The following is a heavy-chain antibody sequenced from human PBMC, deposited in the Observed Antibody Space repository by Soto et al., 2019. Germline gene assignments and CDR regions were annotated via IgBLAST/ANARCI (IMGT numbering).Heavy chain of an antibody. D-gene: IGHD6-19*01. CDR1: AGSVSSGSYY. CDR2: IYYSGSA. V-gene: IGHV4-61*01. Sequence: PSETLSLTCTVSAGSVSSGSYYLSWIRQPPGKGLEWIGYIYYSGSANYNPSLKSRVTISIDTSKNQFSLKLYSVTAADTAVYYCARVSLAVAGMTEYWGEGTQVTVSS. J-gene: IGHJ4*02. CDR3: ARVSLAVAGMTEY.